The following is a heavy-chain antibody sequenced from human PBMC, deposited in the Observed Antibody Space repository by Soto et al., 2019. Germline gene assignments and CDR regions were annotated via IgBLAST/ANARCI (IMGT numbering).Heavy chain of an antibody. CDR3: ATERAGRHDSSGSYPGWFDP. CDR1: GGTFSSYA. J-gene: IGHJ5*02. Sequence: ASVKFSCNASGGTFSSYAISWVRQAPGQGLERMGGIMPIFGTANYAKKFQGRVTITADESTRPAHMELSSLRSEDTAVYYCATERAGRHDSSGSYPGWFDPWGQGTLVTVSS. CDR2: IMPIFGTA. D-gene: IGHD3-22*01. V-gene: IGHV1-69*13.